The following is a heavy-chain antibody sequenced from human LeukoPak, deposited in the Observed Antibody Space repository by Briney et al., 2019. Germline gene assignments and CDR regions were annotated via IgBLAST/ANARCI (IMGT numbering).Heavy chain of an antibody. J-gene: IGHJ4*02. Sequence: GGSLRLSCAASGFTFNTYTMNWVRQAPGKGLEWVSYISGSSGIIDYADSVRGRFTISRDNSKNSLDLQMNSLRAEDTAVYYCARGYCSSTSCYNDYWGQGTLVTVSS. CDR1: GFTFNTYT. CDR3: ARGYCSSTSCYNDY. D-gene: IGHD2-2*02. CDR2: ISGSSGII. V-gene: IGHV3-48*01.